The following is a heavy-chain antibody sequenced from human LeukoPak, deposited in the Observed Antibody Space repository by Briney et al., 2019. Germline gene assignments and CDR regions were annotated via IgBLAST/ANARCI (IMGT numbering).Heavy chain of an antibody. D-gene: IGHD6-19*01. Sequence: GESLKISCKGSGYSFTSYWIGWVRQMPGKGLEWMGIIYPGDSDTRYSPSFQGQVTISADKSISTAYLRWSSLKASDTAMYYCARLPLEAVAAFDPWGQGTLVTVSS. V-gene: IGHV5-51*01. CDR3: ARLPLEAVAAFDP. J-gene: IGHJ5*02. CDR1: GYSFTSYW. CDR2: IYPGDSDT.